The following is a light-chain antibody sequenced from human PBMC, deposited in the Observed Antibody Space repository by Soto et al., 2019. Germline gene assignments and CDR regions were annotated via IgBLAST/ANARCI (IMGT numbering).Light chain of an antibody. V-gene: IGKV3D-20*02. CDR1: QSVARSY. Sequence: EIVMTQSPATLSVSPGEKATLSCRASQSVARSYLAWYQQKPGQAPRLLIYDTSYRAAGIPDRFSGSGSATDFTLTISSLEPEDFAVYYCQQRSNWITFGQGTRLEIK. CDR3: QQRSNWIT. CDR2: DTS. J-gene: IGKJ5*01.